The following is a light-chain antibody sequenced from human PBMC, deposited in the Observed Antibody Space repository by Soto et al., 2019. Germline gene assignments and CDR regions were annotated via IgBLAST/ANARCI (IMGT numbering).Light chain of an antibody. CDR1: QTVSRN. CDR2: GAS. V-gene: IGKV3-15*01. Sequence: EVVMTQSPATLSESPGEGATLSCRASQTVSRNLAWYQQKPGQPPRLLLTGASTRAAGSTDGFGSSGAGTEFTLTIITRLPEEDGIVYCRQYFESPPLTFGQGTKVDIK. J-gene: IGKJ1*01. CDR3: QYFESPPLT.